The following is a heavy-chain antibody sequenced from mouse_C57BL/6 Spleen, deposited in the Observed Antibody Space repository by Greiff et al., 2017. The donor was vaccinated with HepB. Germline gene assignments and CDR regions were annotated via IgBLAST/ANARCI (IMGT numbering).Heavy chain of an antibody. CDR2: INPSSGYT. D-gene: IGHD2-5*01. V-gene: IGHV1-7*01. Sequence: QVQLKESGAELAKPGASVKLSCKASGYTFTSYWMHWVKQRPGQGLEWIGYINPSSGYTKYNQKFKDKATLTADKSSSTAYMQLSSLTYEDSAVYYCARSNYSNYEAMDYWGQGTSVTVSS. CDR1: GYTFTSYW. J-gene: IGHJ4*01. CDR3: ARSNYSNYEAMDY.